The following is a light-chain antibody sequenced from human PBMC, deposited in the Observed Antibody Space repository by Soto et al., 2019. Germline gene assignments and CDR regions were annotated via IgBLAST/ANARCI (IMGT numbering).Light chain of an antibody. Sequence: QSLLTQPPSASVSPGQSVATSCTGTSSDVGGYNYVSWYQQHPGKAPKLMIYEGNKRPSGVPDRFSGSKSGNTASLTVAGLQAEDEADYYCSSYAGSSNVFGTGTKVTAL. CDR3: SSYAGSSNV. CDR1: SSDVGGYNY. V-gene: IGLV2-8*01. J-gene: IGLJ1*01. CDR2: EGN.